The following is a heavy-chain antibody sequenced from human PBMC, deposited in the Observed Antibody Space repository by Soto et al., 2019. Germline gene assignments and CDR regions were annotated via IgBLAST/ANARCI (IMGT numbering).Heavy chain of an antibody. D-gene: IGHD5-12*01. J-gene: IGHJ4*02. CDR1: GGSINAFY. CDR3: AREGSYSAYNFAHGIQLWSFDF. CDR2: IFSSGST. V-gene: IGHV4-4*07. Sequence: ASETLSLTCTVSGGSINAFYWSWVRQPAGKGLEWIGRIFSSGSTSFNPSLESRVAMSVDTSKNHFSLNLSSVTAADMAVYYCAREGSYSAYNFAHGIQLWSFDFWGQGALVTVSS.